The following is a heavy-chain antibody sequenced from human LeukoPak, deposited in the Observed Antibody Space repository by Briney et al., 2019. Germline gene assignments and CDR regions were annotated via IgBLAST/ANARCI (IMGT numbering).Heavy chain of an antibody. J-gene: IGHJ4*02. CDR3: ARDRVRSGYSSGWYEDY. D-gene: IGHD6-19*01. V-gene: IGHV1-69*13. Sequence: ASVKVSCKASGGTFSSYAISWVRQAPGQGLEWMGGIIPIFGTANYAQKFQGRVTITADESTSTAYMELSSLRSEDTAVYYCARDRVRSGYSSGWYEDYWGQGTLVTVSS. CDR2: IIPIFGTA. CDR1: GGTFSSYA.